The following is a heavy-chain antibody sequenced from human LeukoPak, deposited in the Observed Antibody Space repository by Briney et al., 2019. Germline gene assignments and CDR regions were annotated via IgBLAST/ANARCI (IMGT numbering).Heavy chain of an antibody. CDR1: GFTFSSYW. D-gene: IGHD2-2*01. V-gene: IGHV3-74*01. CDR3: ARDRGYCSSTSCYPSWFDP. Sequence: PGGSLRLSCAASGFTFSSYWMHWVRQAPGKGLVWVSRINSDGSSTSYADSVKGRFTISRDNAKNTLYLQMNSLRAEDTAVYYCARDRGYCSSTSCYPSWFDPWGQGTLVTVSS. CDR2: INSDGSST. J-gene: IGHJ5*02.